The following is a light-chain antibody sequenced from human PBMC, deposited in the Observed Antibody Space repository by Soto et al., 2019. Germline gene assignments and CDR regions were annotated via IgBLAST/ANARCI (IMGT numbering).Light chain of an antibody. Sequence: IQLTQSPSSLSASVGDTVTITCRASESIYSWLAWYKQIPGKAPQLLIYKTSTLHSGVPSRFRGSGSGAEYSLTISILQPDDFATYSCKEYHTNSRTFGGGTRVDSK. CDR1: ESIYSW. J-gene: IGKJ4*02. CDR3: KEYHTNSRT. CDR2: KTS. V-gene: IGKV1-5*03.